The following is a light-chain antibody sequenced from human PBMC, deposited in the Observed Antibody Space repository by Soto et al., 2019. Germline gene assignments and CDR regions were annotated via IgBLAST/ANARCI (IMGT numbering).Light chain of an antibody. CDR3: CSYAGSSTWV. CDR1: SSDIGSYNL. Sequence: QSALTQPASVSGSPGQSITISCTGTSSDIGSYNLVSWYQQHPGKAPKVMIYEVSKWPSGVSNRFTGSKSGNTASLTISGLQAEDEADYYCCSYAGSSTWVFGGVTKLTVL. CDR2: EVS. J-gene: IGLJ3*02. V-gene: IGLV2-23*02.